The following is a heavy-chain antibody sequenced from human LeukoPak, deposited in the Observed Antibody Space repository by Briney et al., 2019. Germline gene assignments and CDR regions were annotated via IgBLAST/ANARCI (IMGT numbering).Heavy chain of an antibody. CDR2: IFGSGGSA. CDR1: GFTFGSYA. V-gene: IGHV3-23*01. D-gene: IGHD2-15*01. J-gene: IGHJ4*02. CDR3: AKTTTGYSSGRYPAWPIDY. Sequence: PGGSLRLSCAASGFTFGSYAMYWVRQAPGKGLAWVSGIFGSGGSAHYADSVKGRFTISRDNSKNTVYLQMDSLRVEDTALYYCAKTTTGYSSGRYPAWPIDYWGQGTLVTVSS.